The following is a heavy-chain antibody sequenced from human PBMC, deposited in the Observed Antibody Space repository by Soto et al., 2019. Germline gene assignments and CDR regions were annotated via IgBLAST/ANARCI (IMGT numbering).Heavy chain of an antibody. V-gene: IGHV2-5*01. Sequence: SGPTLVNPTQTLTLTCTFSGFSLSTSGVGVGWIRQPPGKALEWLALIYWNDDKRYSPSLKSRLTITKDTSKNQVVLTMTNMDAVDTATYYCAYRHPQLRDFWSGYEWNWFDPWGQGTLVTVSS. J-gene: IGHJ5*02. CDR1: GFSLSTSGVG. D-gene: IGHD3-3*01. CDR3: AYRHPQLRDFWSGYEWNWFDP. CDR2: IYWNDDK.